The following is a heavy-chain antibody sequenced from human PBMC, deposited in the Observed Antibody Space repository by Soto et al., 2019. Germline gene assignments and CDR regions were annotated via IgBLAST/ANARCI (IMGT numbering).Heavy chain of an antibody. J-gene: IGHJ4*02. CDR3: ARGVALYYYDSSGYPNKLGY. CDR2: ISYDGSNK. Sequence: GGSLRLSCAASGFTFSSYAMHWVRQAPGKGLEWVAVISYDGSNKYYADSVKGRFTISRDNSKNTLYLQMNSLRAEDTAVYYCARGVALYYYDSSGYPNKLGYWGQGTLVTSPQ. V-gene: IGHV3-30-3*01. CDR1: GFTFSSYA. D-gene: IGHD3-22*01.